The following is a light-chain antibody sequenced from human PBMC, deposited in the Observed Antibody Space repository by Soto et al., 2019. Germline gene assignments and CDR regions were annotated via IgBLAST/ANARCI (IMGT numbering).Light chain of an antibody. CDR3: ASWDDSLSAYV. CDR1: SSNIGSNF. Sequence: QAVVAQPPSASGTPGQRVTISCSGSSSNIGSNFVYWYQQLPGTAPKLLIYRNNPRPSGVPDRFSGSKSGTSASLAISGLRSEDEADYYCASWDDSLSAYVFGTGTKVTVL. J-gene: IGLJ1*01. CDR2: RNN. V-gene: IGLV1-47*01.